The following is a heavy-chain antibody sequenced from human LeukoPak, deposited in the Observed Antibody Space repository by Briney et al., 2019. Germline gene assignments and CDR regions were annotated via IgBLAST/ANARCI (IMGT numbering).Heavy chain of an antibody. J-gene: IGHJ3*02. CDR3: ARVGSYDILTGYYSDAFDI. V-gene: IGHV4-4*02. CDR1: GDSISSSNW. CDR2: IYHSGST. D-gene: IGHD3-9*01. Sequence: TPSETLSLTCAVSGDSISSSNWWSWVRQPPGKGLEWIGEIYHSGSTNHNPSLKSRVTISVDTSKNQFSLKLSSVTAADTAVYYCARVGSYDILTGYYSDAFDIWGQGTMVTVSS.